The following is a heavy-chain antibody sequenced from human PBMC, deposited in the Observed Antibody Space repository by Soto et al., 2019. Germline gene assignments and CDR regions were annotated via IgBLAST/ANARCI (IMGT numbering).Heavy chain of an antibody. CDR3: AIVVFRNGSRSDY. CDR2: IIPIFGTA. CDR1: GGTVSSDA. Sequence: ASGKVSCKAPGGTVSSDAISWVRQAPGQGLEWMGGIIPIFGTANYAQKFQGGVTITAEESTSTAYMELSSLRSEGTGVYYCAIVVFRNGSRSDYWAQGTLFPSPQ. D-gene: IGHD2-21*01. V-gene: IGHV1-69*13. J-gene: IGHJ4*02.